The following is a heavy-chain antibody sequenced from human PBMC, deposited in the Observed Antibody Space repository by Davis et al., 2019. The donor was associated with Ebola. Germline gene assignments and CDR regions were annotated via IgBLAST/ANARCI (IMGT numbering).Heavy chain of an antibody. V-gene: IGHV5-51*01. D-gene: IGHD6-13*01. CDR1: GYSFTSYW. CDR2: IYPGDSDT. J-gene: IGHJ3*02. Sequence: GESLKISCRGSGYSFTSYWIGWVRQMPGKGLEWMGIIYPGDSDTRYSPSFQGQVTISADKSISTAYLQWSSLKASDTAMYYCATTASGYSSSWPRGAFDIWGQGTMVTVSS. CDR3: ATTASGYSSSWPRGAFDI.